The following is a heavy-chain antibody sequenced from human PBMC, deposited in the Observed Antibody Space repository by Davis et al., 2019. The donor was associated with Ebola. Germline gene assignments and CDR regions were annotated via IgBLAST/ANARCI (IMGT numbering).Heavy chain of an antibody. CDR2: ISSSSSYI. D-gene: IGHD2-2*01. J-gene: IGHJ6*03. CDR3: AGPRGCSSTSCYYYYYYMDV. CDR1: GFTFSSYS. V-gene: IGHV3-21*01. Sequence: GGSLRLSCAASGFTFSSYSMNWVRQAPGKGLEWVSSISSSSSYIYYADSVKGRFTISRDNAKNSLYLQMNSLRAEDTAVYYCAGPRGCSSTSCYYYYYYMDVWGKGTTVTVSS.